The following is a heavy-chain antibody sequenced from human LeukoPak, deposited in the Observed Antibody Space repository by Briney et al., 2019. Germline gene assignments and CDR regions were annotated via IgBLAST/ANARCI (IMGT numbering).Heavy chain of an antibody. V-gene: IGHV3-21*01. CDR2: ISSSSSYI. CDR3: ARDPVRADDFWSGYSNWFDP. D-gene: IGHD3-3*01. CDR1: GFTFSSYS. J-gene: IGHJ5*02. Sequence: GRSLRLSCAASGFTFSSYSMNWVRQAPGKGLEWVSSISSSSSYIYYADSVKGRFTISRDNAKNSLYLQMNSLRAEDTAVYYCARDPVRADDFWSGYSNWFDPWGQGTLVTVSS.